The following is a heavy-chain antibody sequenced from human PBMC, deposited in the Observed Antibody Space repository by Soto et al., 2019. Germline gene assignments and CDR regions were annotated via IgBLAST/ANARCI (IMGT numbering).Heavy chain of an antibody. D-gene: IGHD3-10*01. CDR2: IFHSGST. J-gene: IGHJ6*02. Sequence: PWETLSLTCTVSGGSINSGDYYWTWVRQPPGKGLERIGNIFHSGSTYYTPSLQSRVTISLDTSKNHFSLNLSSLTPADTAVYYCARDRYYGSGTYYTSYSGMDVWGQGTTVTVSS. CDR3: ARDRYYGSGTYYTSYSGMDV. V-gene: IGHV4-30-4*01. CDR1: GGSINSGDYY.